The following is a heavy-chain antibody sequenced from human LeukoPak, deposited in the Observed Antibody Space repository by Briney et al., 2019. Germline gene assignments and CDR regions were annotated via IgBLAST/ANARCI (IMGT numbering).Heavy chain of an antibody. CDR3: ATRLTYGDYFDA. Sequence: SGTLSLTCAVSGGSISDPNWWSWVRPPPGKGLEWIGEIYHSGSTNYNPSLKSRLTFSVDKSKNQCSLKLSSVTAADTAVYYCATRLTYGDYFDAWGQGTLVTVSS. D-gene: IGHD4-17*01. CDR1: GGSISDPNW. V-gene: IGHV4-4*02. J-gene: IGHJ5*02. CDR2: IYHSGST.